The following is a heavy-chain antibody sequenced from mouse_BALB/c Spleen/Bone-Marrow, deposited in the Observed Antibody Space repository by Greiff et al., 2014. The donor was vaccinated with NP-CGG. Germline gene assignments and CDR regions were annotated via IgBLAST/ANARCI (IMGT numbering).Heavy chain of an antibody. J-gene: IGHJ4*01. V-gene: IGHV15-2*02. CDR1: DSEVFPIAY. CDR3: ARKENRYDDAMDY. Sequence: QVQLKQSGSELRSPGSSVKLSCKDFDSEVFPIAYMSWVRPKPGHGFEWIGDILPSIGRTICGEKFEGKATLDADTVSNTAYLELNSLTSEDSAIYYCARKENRYDDAMDYWGQGTSVTVSS. D-gene: IGHD2-14*01. CDR2: ILPSIGRT.